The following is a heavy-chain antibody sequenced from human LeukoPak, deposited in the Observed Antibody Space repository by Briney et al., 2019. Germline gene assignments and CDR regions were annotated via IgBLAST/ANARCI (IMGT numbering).Heavy chain of an antibody. V-gene: IGHV4-34*01. D-gene: IGHD3-3*01. J-gene: IGHJ6*02. Sequence: STNYNPSLKSRVTISVDTSKNQFSLKLSSVTAADTAVYYCARGPRITIFGVVKGYYYGMDVWGQGTTVTVSS. CDR2: ST. CDR3: ARGPRITIFGVVKGYYYGMDV.